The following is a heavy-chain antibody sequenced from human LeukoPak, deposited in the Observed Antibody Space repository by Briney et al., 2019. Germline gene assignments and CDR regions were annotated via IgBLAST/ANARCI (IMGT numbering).Heavy chain of an antibody. J-gene: IGHJ4*02. V-gene: IGHV3-66*01. D-gene: IGHD3-22*01. CDR2: IYSGGST. CDR1: GFTVSSNY. CDR3: ARDLHYYDSSGYYGPYTFDY. Sequence: GGSLRLSCAASGFTVSSNYMSWVRQAPGKGLEWVSVIYSGGSTYYADSVKGRFTISRDNSKNTLYLQMNSLRAEDTAVYYCARDLHYYDSSGYYGPYTFDYWGQGTLVTVSS.